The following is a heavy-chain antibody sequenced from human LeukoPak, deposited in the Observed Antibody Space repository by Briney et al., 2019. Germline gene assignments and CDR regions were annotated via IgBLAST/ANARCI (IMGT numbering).Heavy chain of an antibody. D-gene: IGHD2-8*01. CDR2: INSSSSYI. CDR1: GFTFSSYW. Sequence: GGSLRLSCAASGFTFSSYWMSRVRQAPGKGLEWVSSINSSSSYIYYADSVKGRFTISRDNAKNSLYLQMNSLRAEDTAVYYCARFGRMRGWFDPWGQGTLVTVSS. CDR3: ARFGRMRGWFDP. V-gene: IGHV3-21*01. J-gene: IGHJ5*02.